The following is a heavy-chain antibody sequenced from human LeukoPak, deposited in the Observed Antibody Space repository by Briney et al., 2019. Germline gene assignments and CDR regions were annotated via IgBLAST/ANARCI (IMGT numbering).Heavy chain of an antibody. CDR2: ISCSGGST. Sequence: PGGSLRLSCAASGFTFSSYAMSWVRQAPGKGLEWVSAISCSGGSTYYADSVKGRFTISRDNSKNTLYLQMNSLRAEDTAVYFCAKDLGGYYDFWSGYPYYFDFWGQGTLVTVSS. D-gene: IGHD3-3*01. J-gene: IGHJ4*02. V-gene: IGHV3-23*01. CDR1: GFTFSSYA. CDR3: AKDLGGYYDFWSGYPYYFDF.